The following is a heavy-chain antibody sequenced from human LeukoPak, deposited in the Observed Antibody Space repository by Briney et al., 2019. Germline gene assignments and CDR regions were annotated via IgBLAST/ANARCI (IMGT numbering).Heavy chain of an antibody. V-gene: IGHV4-39*01. CDR2: LYYSGST. CDR1: GGSISTSTHY. CDR3: ARVTEGCSGGSCYGYWFDP. Sequence: PSETLSLTCTVSGGSISTSTHYWGWIRQPPGKGLEWIGSLYYSGSTYYNPSLKSRVTISADTSKNQFSLKLSSVTAADTAVYYCARVTEGCSGGSCYGYWFDPWGQGTLVTVSS. D-gene: IGHD2-15*01. J-gene: IGHJ5*02.